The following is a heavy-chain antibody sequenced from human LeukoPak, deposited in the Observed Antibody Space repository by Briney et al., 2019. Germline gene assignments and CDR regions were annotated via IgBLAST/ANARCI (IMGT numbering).Heavy chain of an antibody. D-gene: IGHD6-13*01. Sequence: ASVKVSCKVSGNSLSNLAMHWVRQAPGQGLEWMGWISAYNGSTNYAQKLQGRVTMTTDPSTSTAYMELRSLRSDDTAVYYCARLAAAGTGSAFDIWGQGTMVTVSS. J-gene: IGHJ3*02. CDR3: ARLAAAGTGSAFDI. CDR2: ISAYNGST. CDR1: GNSLSNLA. V-gene: IGHV1-18*01.